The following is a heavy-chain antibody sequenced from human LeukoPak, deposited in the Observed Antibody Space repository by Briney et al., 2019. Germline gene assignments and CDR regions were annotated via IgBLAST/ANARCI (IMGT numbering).Heavy chain of an antibody. D-gene: IGHD3-3*01. J-gene: IGHJ6*02. CDR1: GFTFSSYS. CDR2: ISSSSSYI. V-gene: IGHV3-21*01. Sequence: GGSLRLSCAASGFTFSSYSMNWVRQAPGKGLEWVSSISSSSSYIYYADSVKGRFTISRDNAKNSLYLQMNSLRAEDTAVYYCARDLTIFGVVIQYGMDVWGQGTTVTVSS. CDR3: ARDLTIFGVVIQYGMDV.